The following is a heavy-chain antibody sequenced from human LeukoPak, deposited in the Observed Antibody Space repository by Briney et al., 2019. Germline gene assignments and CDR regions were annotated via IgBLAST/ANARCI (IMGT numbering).Heavy chain of an antibody. J-gene: IGHJ4*02. CDR3: AKDREGLVWFGELDG. V-gene: IGHV3-23*01. Sequence: GGSLRLSCAASGFTFSSYAMSWVRQAPGKGLEWVSAISGSGGSTYYADSVKGRFTISRDNSKNTLYLQMNSLRAEDTAVYYCAKDREGLVWFGELDGGGQGTLVTVSS. D-gene: IGHD3-10*01. CDR2: ISGSGGST. CDR1: GFTFSSYA.